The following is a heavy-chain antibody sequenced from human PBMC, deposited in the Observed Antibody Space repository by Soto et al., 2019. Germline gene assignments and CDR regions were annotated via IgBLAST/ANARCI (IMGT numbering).Heavy chain of an antibody. CDR2: ISGSTNSA. V-gene: IGHV3-23*01. CDR1: GFIFETYA. J-gene: IGHJ4*02. Sequence: GGSLRVSCASSGFIFETYAMSWVRQAPGKGPEWVSGISGSTNSAYYADSVKGRFTISRDNAENSLYLQMNSLNVEDTAIYYCARDTHFATFDYWGQGSLVTVSS. CDR3: ARDTHFATFDY.